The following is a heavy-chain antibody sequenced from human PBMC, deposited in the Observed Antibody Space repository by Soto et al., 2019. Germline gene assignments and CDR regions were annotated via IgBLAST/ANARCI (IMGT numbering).Heavy chain of an antibody. CDR3: ARDNIPRYYYDSSGYFFYFDY. D-gene: IGHD3-22*01. Sequence: ASVKVSCKASGYTFTSYYMHWVRQAPGQGLEWMGIINPSGGSTSYAQKFQGRVTMTRDTSTSTVYMELSSLRSEDTAVYYCARDNIPRYYYDSSGYFFYFDYWGQGTLVTVSS. V-gene: IGHV1-46*01. CDR1: GYTFTSYY. CDR2: INPSGGST. J-gene: IGHJ4*02.